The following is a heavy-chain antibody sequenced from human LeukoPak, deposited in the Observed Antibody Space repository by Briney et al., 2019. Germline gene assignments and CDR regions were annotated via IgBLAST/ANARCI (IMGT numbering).Heavy chain of an antibody. CDR3: ERIRQEYDDVWGTYRYTYFDY. CDR1: GFSLTTSGMS. CDR2: IDWDDAR. V-gene: IGHV2-70*01. D-gene: IGHD3-16*02. Sequence: SGPTLVNPTQTLTLTCTFSGFSLTTSGMSVSWIRQPPGKALEWLALIDWDDARYYSPSLKPRLTISKNTSKNQVVLTMTNMDPVDTATYYCERIRQEYDDVWGTYRYTYFDYWGQGTLVTVSS. J-gene: IGHJ4*02.